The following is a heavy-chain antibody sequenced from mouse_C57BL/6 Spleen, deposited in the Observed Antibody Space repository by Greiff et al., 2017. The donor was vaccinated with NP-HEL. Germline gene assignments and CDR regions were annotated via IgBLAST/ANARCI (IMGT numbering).Heavy chain of an antibody. CDR3: ARGNYGSAMDY. J-gene: IGHJ4*01. CDR1: GYTFTDYY. D-gene: IGHD1-1*01. V-gene: IGHV1-76*01. Sequence: VQLQQSGAELVRPGASVKLSCKASGYTFTDYYINWVKQRPGQGLEWIARIYPGSGNTYYNEKFKGKATLTAEKSSSTAYMQLSSLTSEDSAVYFCARGNYGSAMDYWGQGTSVTVSS. CDR2: IYPGSGNT.